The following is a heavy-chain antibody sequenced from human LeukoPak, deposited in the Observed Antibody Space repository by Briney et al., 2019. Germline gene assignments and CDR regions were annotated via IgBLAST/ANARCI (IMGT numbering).Heavy chain of an antibody. V-gene: IGHV1-18*01. CDR3: ARDRYYDSSGYRYFQH. CDR1: GYTFTSYG. Sequence: ASVMVSCKASGYTFTSYGISWVRQAPGQGLEWMGWISAYNGNTNYAQKLQGRVTMTTDTSTSTAYMELRSLRSDDTAVYYCARDRYYDSSGYRYFQHWGQGTLVTVSS. CDR2: ISAYNGNT. D-gene: IGHD3-22*01. J-gene: IGHJ1*01.